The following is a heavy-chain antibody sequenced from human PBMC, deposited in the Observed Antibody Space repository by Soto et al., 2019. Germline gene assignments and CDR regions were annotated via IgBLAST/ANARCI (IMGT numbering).Heavy chain of an antibody. Sequence: GFLRVCYAAAECTFVDAWVSRIRQTTGRGLEWVGRVKSKNDGGTTDFATPVKGRFAISRDDSKNMVYLEMNSMKTEDTGIYYCTTDSYRTMIVVRFDYWGHGTPVTGSS. J-gene: IGHJ4*01. CDR2: VKSKNDGGTT. D-gene: IGHD3-22*01. CDR1: ECTFVDAW. CDR3: TTDSYRTMIVVRFDY. V-gene: IGHV3-15*05.